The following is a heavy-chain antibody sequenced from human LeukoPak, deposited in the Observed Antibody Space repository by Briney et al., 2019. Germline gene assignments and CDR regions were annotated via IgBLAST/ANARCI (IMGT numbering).Heavy chain of an antibody. V-gene: IGHV3-23*01. Sequence: PGGSLRLSCVVSGFTFNNYAMNWVRQAPGEGLEWVSSISGNDGRTYYAGSAKGRFTISRDNSKKTVYLQMNSLRAEDTAVYYCAKDWADFWSGYFLFDYWGRGTLVTVSS. D-gene: IGHD3-3*01. CDR2: ISGNDGRT. J-gene: IGHJ4*02. CDR1: GFTFNNYA. CDR3: AKDWADFWSGYFLFDY.